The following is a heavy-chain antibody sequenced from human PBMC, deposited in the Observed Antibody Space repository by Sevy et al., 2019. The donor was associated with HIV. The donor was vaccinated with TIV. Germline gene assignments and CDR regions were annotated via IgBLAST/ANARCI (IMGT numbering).Heavy chain of an antibody. D-gene: IGHD2-21*01. J-gene: IGHJ3*02. Sequence: GGSLRLSCAASGFSFTWYWMSWVRQTPEKGLEWVANIKQDGSEKNYVDSVKGRFTISRDNAKNSLYLQMNSLRAEDTAVYYCASKSDSRPNDAFDTWGQGTMVTVSS. V-gene: IGHV3-7*01. CDR1: GFSFTWYW. CDR3: ASKSDSRPNDAFDT. CDR2: IKQDGSEK.